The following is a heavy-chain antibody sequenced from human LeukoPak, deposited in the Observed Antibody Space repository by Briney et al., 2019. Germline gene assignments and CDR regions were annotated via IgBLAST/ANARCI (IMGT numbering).Heavy chain of an antibody. D-gene: IGHD3-10*02. CDR3: AELGITMIGGV. J-gene: IGHJ6*04. Sequence: GSLRLSCAAAGFTFSSDAMSWVRQAPGRGLERVSYISSSGSTIYYADSVKGRFTISRDNANNSLYLQMNSLRAEDTAVYYCAELGITMIGGVWGKGTTVTISS. CDR2: ISSSGSTI. CDR1: GFTFSSDA. V-gene: IGHV3-48*04.